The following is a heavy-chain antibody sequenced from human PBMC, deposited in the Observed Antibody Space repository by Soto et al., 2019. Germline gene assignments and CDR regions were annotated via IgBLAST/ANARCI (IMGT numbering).Heavy chain of an antibody. J-gene: IGHJ4*02. CDR3: ARAGGTTVTGLWHFDS. CDR1: GFTFNTYS. V-gene: IGHV3-33*01. CDR2: IWYDGTQK. D-gene: IGHD4-17*01. Sequence: QVQLEESGGGVVQPGRSLRLSCEASGFTFNTYSMHWVRQPPGKGLEWLAAIWYDGTQKYYADSVKGRFIISRDNSTKTLYLEMNSLRAEDTAVYYCARAGGTTVTGLWHFDSWGQGPLVTVSS.